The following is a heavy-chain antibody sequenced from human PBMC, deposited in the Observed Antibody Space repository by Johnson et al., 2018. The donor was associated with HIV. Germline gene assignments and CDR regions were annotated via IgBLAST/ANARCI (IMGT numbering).Heavy chain of an antibody. D-gene: IGHD3-22*01. J-gene: IGHJ3*02. CDR3: AKGIVVGVRAFDI. CDR1: GFTFDDYG. Sequence: MLLVESGGGVVRPGGSLRLSCAASGFTFDDYGMSWVRQAPGKGLEWVSGMTWNGGSTGYADSVKGRFTISRDNSKNTLYLQMNSLRAEDTAVYYCAKGIVVGVRAFDIWGQGTMVTVSS. V-gene: IGHV3-20*04. CDR2: MTWNGGST.